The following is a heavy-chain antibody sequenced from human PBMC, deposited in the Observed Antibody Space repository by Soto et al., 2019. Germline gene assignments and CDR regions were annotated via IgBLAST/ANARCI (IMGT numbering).Heavy chain of an antibody. D-gene: IGHD3-3*01. J-gene: IGHJ6*02. Sequence: PGESLKISCKGSGYSFTSYWISWVRQMPGKGLEWMGRIDPSDSYTNYSPSFQGHVTISADKSISTAYLQWSSLKASDTAMYYCARVSLSLFGVVNYYYGMDVWGQGTTVTVSS. CDR3: ARVSLSLFGVVNYYYGMDV. CDR2: IDPSDSYT. V-gene: IGHV5-10-1*01. CDR1: GYSFTSYW.